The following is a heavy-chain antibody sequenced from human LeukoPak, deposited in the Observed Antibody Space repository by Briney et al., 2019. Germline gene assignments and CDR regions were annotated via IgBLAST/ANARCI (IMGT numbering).Heavy chain of an antibody. CDR3: ARERIDCGGGSCYLSG. CDR2: IIPIFGTA. CDR1: GGTFSSYA. Sequence: SVKVSCKASGGTFSSYAISWVRQAPGQGLEWMGGIIPIFGTANYAQKFQGRVTITTDESTSTAYMELSSLRSEDTAVYYCARERIDCGGGSCYLSGWGQGTLVTVSS. J-gene: IGHJ4*02. V-gene: IGHV1-69*05. D-gene: IGHD2-15*01.